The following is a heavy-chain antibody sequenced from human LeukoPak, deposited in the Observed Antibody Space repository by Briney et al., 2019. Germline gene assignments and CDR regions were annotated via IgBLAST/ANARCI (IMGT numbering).Heavy chain of an antibody. D-gene: IGHD3-10*01. J-gene: IGHJ4*02. Sequence: GGSLRLSCAASGFTFSSYAMSWVRQAPGKGLEWVSAISGSGDSTYYADSVKGRFTISRDNSKNTLYLQMNTLRAEDTAVYYCAKVDATYGSGSYYPWVYWGQGTLVTVSS. CDR2: ISGSGDST. CDR3: AKVDATYGSGSYYPWVY. CDR1: GFTFSSYA. V-gene: IGHV3-23*01.